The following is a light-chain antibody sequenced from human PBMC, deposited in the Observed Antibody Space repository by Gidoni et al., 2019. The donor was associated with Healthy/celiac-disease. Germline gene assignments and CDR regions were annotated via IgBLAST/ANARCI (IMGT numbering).Light chain of an antibody. CDR3: QAWDSSAGV. V-gene: IGLV3-1*01. CDR1: KLVGKF. Sequence: SYELTQPPSLSVSPGQTASITCSGDKLVGKFAGWYQQKTGQSPLLVIYQDSKRPSVIPERFSGSNSGNTATLTISGTQAMDEAYYYCQAWDSSAGVFGGGTKLTVL. CDR2: QDS. J-gene: IGLJ2*01.